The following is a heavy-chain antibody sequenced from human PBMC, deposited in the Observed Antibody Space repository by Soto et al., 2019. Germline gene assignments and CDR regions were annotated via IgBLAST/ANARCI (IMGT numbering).Heavy chain of an antibody. V-gene: IGHV3-74*01. CDR1: GFTFNTHW. CDR3: ARGGAMGVDY. CDR2: IFFDGITT. J-gene: IGHJ4*02. D-gene: IGHD1-26*01. Sequence: GGSLRLSCTASGFTFNTHWMHWVRQAPGKGLVWVSRIFFDGITTNYADSVKGRLTVSSDNAKNTVYLHVNTLRDEDTAVYYCARGGAMGVDYWGQGTLVTVSS.